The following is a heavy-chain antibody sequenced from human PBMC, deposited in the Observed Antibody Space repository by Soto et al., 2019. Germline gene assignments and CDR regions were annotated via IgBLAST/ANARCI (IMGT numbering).Heavy chain of an antibody. CDR2: IYYSGST. V-gene: IGHV4-59*01. Sequence: SETLSLTCTVSGGSISSYYWSWIRQPPGKGLEWIGYIYYSGSTNYNPSLKSRVTISVDTSKNQFSLKLSSVTAADTAVYYCARSNTYYDFWSGYDGYYYGMDVWGQGTTVT. J-gene: IGHJ6*02. CDR1: GGSISSYY. CDR3: ARSNTYYDFWSGYDGYYYGMDV. D-gene: IGHD3-3*01.